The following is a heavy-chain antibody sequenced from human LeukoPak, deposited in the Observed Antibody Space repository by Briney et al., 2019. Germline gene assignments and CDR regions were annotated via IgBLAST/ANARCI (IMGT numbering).Heavy chain of an antibody. D-gene: IGHD1-14*01. CDR1: GGSFSAYY. Sequence: SETLSLTCAVYGGSFSAYYWSWIRQPPGKGLEWIGYIYYSGSTNYNPSLKSRVTGFVDTSKNQVSLRLSSVTAADTAVYYCARHGTISSESYFDYWGQGALVTVSS. CDR2: IYYSGST. J-gene: IGHJ4*02. CDR3: ARHGTISSESYFDY. V-gene: IGHV4-59*08.